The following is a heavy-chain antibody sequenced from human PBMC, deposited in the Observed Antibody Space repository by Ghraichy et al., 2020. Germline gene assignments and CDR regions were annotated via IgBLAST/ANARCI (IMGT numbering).Heavy chain of an antibody. CDR1: GFTFSSYA. CDR3: AKDLSIAARPFLWGFDY. CDR2: ISGSGGST. V-gene: IGHV3-23*01. J-gene: IGHJ4*02. D-gene: IGHD6-6*01. Sequence: GGSLRLSCAASGFTFSSYAMSWVRQAPGKGLEWVSAISGSGGSTYYADSVKGRFTISRDNSKNTLYLQMNSLRAEDTAVYYCAKDLSIAARPFLWGFDYWGQGTLVTVSS.